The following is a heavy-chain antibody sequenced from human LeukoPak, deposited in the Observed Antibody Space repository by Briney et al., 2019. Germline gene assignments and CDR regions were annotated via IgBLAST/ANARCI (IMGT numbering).Heavy chain of an antibody. V-gene: IGHV4-34*01. CDR1: GGSFSGYY. D-gene: IGHD5-12*01. CDR2: INHSGST. Sequence: SETLSLTCAVYGGSFSGYYWSWIRQPPGKGLEWIGEINHSGSTNYNPSLKSRVTISVDTSKNQFSLKLSSVTAADTAVYYCARGPYIVATEFDYGMDVWGQGITVTVSS. J-gene: IGHJ6*02. CDR3: ARGPYIVATEFDYGMDV.